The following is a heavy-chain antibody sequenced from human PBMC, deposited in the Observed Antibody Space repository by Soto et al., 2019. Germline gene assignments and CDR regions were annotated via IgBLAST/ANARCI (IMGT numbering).Heavy chain of an antibody. Sequence: HPGGSLRLSCAASGFTFSSYAMHWVRQAPGKGLEYVSAISSNGGSTYYANSVKGRFTISRDNSKNTLYLQMGSLRAEDMAVYYCARTVGDYPNWFDPWGQGTLVTVS. J-gene: IGHJ5*02. CDR2: ISSNGGST. CDR3: ARTVGDYPNWFDP. CDR1: GFTFSSYA. V-gene: IGHV3-64*01. D-gene: IGHD4-17*01.